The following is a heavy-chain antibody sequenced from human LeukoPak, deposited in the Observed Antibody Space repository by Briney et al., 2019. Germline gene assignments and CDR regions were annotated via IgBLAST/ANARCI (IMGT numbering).Heavy chain of an antibody. J-gene: IGHJ4*02. V-gene: IGHV6-1*01. CDR1: GDSVSSKSAA. CDR3: ARAGGGTLNY. D-gene: IGHD1-7*01. Sequence: SQTLSLTCAISGDSVSSKSAAWNWIRQSPSRGLEWLGRTYYRSKWYKEYAVSVKSRITINPDTSKNQFSLQLNSVTSEDTAVYFCARAGGGTLNYWGQGTLVTVSS. CDR2: TYYRSKWYK.